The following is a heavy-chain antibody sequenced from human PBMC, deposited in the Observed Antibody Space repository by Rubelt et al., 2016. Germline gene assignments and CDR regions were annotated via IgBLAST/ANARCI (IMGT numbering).Heavy chain of an antibody. CDR3: ARFPLVGSQPYYFDY. J-gene: IGHJ4*02. Sequence: QITLKESGPTLVKPTQTLTLTCTFSGFSLSTSGVGVGWIRQPPGKALEWLALIYWDDDKRYSPSLKSRLTITKDTSKNQVVITMTNMDPVDTATYYCARFPLVGSQPYYFDYWGQGTLVTVSS. D-gene: IGHD2-2*01. V-gene: IGHV2-5*02. CDR1: GFSLSTSGVG. CDR2: IYWDDDK.